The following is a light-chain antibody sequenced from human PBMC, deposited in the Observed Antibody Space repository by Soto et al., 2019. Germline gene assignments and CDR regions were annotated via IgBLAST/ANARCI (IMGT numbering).Light chain of an antibody. Sequence: QSVLTQPPSVSGXXXXRVXXXXXGXSSXXXAGYDVHWYQQLPGTAPKLLIYGNSNRPSGVPDRFSGSKSGTSASLAITGLQAEDEADYYCQSYDSSLSGSVVFGGGTKLTVL. CDR3: QSYDSSLSGSVV. V-gene: IGLV1-40*01. CDR1: SSXXXAGYD. J-gene: IGLJ2*01. CDR2: GNS.